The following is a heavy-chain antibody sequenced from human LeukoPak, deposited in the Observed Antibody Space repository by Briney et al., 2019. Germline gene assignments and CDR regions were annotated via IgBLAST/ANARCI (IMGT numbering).Heavy chain of an antibody. D-gene: IGHD1-26*01. J-gene: IGHJ5*02. Sequence: SETLSLTCTVSGGSTSSGDYFWSWIRQHPGKGLEWIGYIYYSGSTYYNPSLKSRVTISVDTSKNQFSLKLSSVTAADTAVYYCARGAYSGSYETNWFDPWGQGTLVTVSS. CDR1: GGSTSSGDYF. CDR3: ARGAYSGSYETNWFDP. V-gene: IGHV4-31*03. CDR2: IYYSGST.